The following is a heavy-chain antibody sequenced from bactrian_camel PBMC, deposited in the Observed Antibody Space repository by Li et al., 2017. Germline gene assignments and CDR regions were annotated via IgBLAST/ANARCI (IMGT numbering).Heavy chain of an antibody. Sequence: DVQLVESGGGLVQPGGSLRLSCAASGFAFSTAMSWVRQGSGKGLESVAVITSVGSRTYYTDPVKGRFTISRDNAKNTVYLLMNSLKSEDTALYYSVTAARSMWHPDGHDFGYWGQGTQVTVS. CDR3: VTAARSMWHPDGHDFGY. D-gene: IGHD7*01. CDR2: ITSVGSRT. J-gene: IGHJ6*01. V-gene: IGHV3S40*01. CDR1: GFAFSTA.